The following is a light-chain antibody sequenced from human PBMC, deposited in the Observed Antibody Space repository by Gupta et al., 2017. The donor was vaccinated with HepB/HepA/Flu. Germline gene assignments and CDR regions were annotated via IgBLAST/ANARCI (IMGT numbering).Light chain of an antibody. CDR3: QQYNNWPRT. J-gene: IGKJ1*01. V-gene: IGKV3-15*01. Sequence: DIVMTQSPATLSVSPGERATLSCRASESISSNLAWYQQKPGQAPRLLIYGASTRATGIPARFSGSGSGTEFTLIISSLQSEDFAVYYCQQYNNWPRTFGQGTKVEIK. CDR1: ESISSN. CDR2: GAS.